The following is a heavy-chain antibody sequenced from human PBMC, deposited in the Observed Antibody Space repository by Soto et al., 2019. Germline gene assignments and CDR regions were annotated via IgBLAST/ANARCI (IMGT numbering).Heavy chain of an antibody. J-gene: IGHJ4*02. V-gene: IGHV2-5*02. CDR1: GFSLSTSGVG. CDR3: AHRQRTVYFDY. Sequence: QITLKESGPPLVKPTQTLTLTCTFSGFSLSTSGVGVGWIRQPPGKALEWLALIYWDDDKRYSPSLKSRLTITEDTSKNQVVLTMTNMDPADTATYYCAHRQRTVYFDYWGQGTLVTVSS. CDR2: IYWDDDK. D-gene: IGHD4-17*01.